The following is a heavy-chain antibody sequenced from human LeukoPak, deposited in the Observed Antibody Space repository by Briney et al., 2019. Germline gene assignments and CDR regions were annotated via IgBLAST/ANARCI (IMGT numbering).Heavy chain of an antibody. D-gene: IGHD7-27*01. CDR1: GGSISSSSYY. CDR2: IYYSGST. J-gene: IGHJ4*02. Sequence: SETLSLTCTVSGGSISSSSYYWGWIRQPPGKGLEWIGSIYYSGSTYYNPSLKGRVTISVDTSKNQFSLKLSSVTAADTALYYCARRGLGIGYWGQGTLVTVSS. CDR3: ARRGLGIGY. V-gene: IGHV4-39*01.